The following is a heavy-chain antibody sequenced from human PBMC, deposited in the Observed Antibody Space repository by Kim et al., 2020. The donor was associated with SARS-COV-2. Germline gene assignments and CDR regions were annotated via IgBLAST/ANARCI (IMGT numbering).Heavy chain of an antibody. CDR1: GGSISSSSYY. V-gene: IGHV4-39*06. J-gene: IGHJ2*01. CDR2: IYYSGST. CDR3: ARSVARHYWYFDL. D-gene: IGHD6-19*01. Sequence: SETLSLTCTVSGGSISSSSYYWGWLRQPPGKGLEWIGSIYYSGSTYYNPSLKSRATISVDTSKNQFPLKLSSVTAADTAVYYCARSVARHYWYFDLWGRGTLLTVSS.